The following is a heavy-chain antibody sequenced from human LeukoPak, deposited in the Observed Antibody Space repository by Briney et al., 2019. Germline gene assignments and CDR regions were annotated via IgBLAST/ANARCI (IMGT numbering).Heavy chain of an antibody. J-gene: IGHJ4*02. V-gene: IGHV3-49*04. CDR2: IRSKIYGGTP. CDR3: TRDQTPYY. Sequence: PGGSLRLSCAASGFTFSSYWMHWVRQAPGKGLEWVGFIRSKIYGGTPEYAASVKSRFTISSDDSKGIAYLQMNSLKTEDTAVYYCTRDQTPYYWGQGTLVTVSS. CDR1: GFTFSSYW.